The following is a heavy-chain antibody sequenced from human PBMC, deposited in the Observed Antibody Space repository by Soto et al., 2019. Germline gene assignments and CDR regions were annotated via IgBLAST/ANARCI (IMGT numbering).Heavy chain of an antibody. CDR1: GGSVSSGSYY. Sequence: TLSLTCTVSGGSVSSGSYYWSWIRQPPGKGLEWIGYIYYSGSTNYNPSLKSRVTISVDTSKNQFSLKLSSVTAADTAVYYCASVLYDYVWGSYFHWGQGTLVTVSS. D-gene: IGHD3-16*01. J-gene: IGHJ4*02. V-gene: IGHV4-61*01. CDR2: IYYSGST. CDR3: ASVLYDYVWGSYFH.